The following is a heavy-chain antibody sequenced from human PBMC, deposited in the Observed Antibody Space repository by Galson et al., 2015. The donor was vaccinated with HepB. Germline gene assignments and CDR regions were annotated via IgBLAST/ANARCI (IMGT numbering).Heavy chain of an antibody. D-gene: IGHD2-15*01. Sequence: FPRPSCAASGFTFSSYAMSWVRPGPGQGLEWVSAISGSGGSTYYAASVKGRFTISRDNSKNTLYLQMNSLRAEDTAVYYCAPEDLYYFDYWGQGTLVTVSS. J-gene: IGHJ4*02. CDR3: APEDLYYFDY. CDR2: ISGSGGST. CDR1: GFTFSSYA. V-gene: IGHV3-23*01.